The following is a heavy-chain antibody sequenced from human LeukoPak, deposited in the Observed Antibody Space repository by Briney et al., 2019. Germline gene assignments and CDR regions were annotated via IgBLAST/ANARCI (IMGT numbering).Heavy chain of an antibody. CDR2: IYESGST. CDR3: ARESGSYLCRSWLNP. CDR1: GYSISSGYY. Sequence: SETLSLTCTVSGYSISSGYYWGWIRQPPGKGLEWIGSIYESGSTYYNPSLKSRVTISVDTSKNQFSLKLNSVTAADTAVYYCARESGSYLCRSWLNPWGQGTLVTVSS. D-gene: IGHD5-12*01. V-gene: IGHV4-38-2*02. J-gene: IGHJ5*02.